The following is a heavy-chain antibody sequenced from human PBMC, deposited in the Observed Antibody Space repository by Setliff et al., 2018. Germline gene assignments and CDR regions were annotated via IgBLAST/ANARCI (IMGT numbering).Heavy chain of an antibody. CDR1: GFTFSSYW. CDR2: INPDGSTT. D-gene: IGHD6-19*01. Sequence: GGSLRLSCAASGFTFSSYWMHWVRQAPGKGLVWVSRINPDGSTTSYADSVKGRFTVSRDNSKNTLYLQMNSLRVEDTAVYYCVTDPPFSGWSFDSWGQGTLVTVSS. J-gene: IGHJ4*02. CDR3: VTDPPFSGWSFDS. V-gene: IGHV3-74*01.